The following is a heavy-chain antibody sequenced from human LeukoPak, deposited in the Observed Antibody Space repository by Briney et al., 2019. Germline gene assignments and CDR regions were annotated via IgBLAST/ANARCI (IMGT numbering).Heavy chain of an antibody. CDR1: GGSISSGGYS. D-gene: IGHD6-19*01. V-gene: IGHV4-61*08. CDR3: ASIAVAGPGSFDI. Sequence: SETLSLTCAVSGGSISSGGYSWSWIRQPPGTGLEWIGYIYYSGSTNYNPSLKSRVTISVDTSKNQFSLKLSSVTAADTAVYYCASIAVAGPGSFDIWGQGTMVTVSS. CDR2: IYYSGST. J-gene: IGHJ3*02.